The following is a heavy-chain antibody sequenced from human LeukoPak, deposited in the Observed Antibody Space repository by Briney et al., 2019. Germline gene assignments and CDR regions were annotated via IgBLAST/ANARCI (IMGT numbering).Heavy chain of an antibody. J-gene: IGHJ6*04. Sequence: PGGSLRLSCAASGFTFSSYGMHWVRQAPGKGLEWVAVISYDGSNKYYADSVKGRFTISRDNSKNTLYLQMNSLRAEDTAVYYCAKDRPSNYYGSGSYYLPGGADYYYGMDVWGKGTTVTVSS. V-gene: IGHV3-30*18. CDR3: AKDRPSNYYGSGSYYLPGGADYYYGMDV. D-gene: IGHD3-10*01. CDR2: ISYDGSNK. CDR1: GFTFSSYG.